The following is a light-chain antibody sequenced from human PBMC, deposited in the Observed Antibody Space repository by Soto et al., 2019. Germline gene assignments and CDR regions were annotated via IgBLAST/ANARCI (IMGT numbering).Light chain of an antibody. CDR3: QKYDSAPWT. J-gene: IGKJ1*01. CDR1: QGIGNS. V-gene: IGKV1-27*01. CDR2: SAS. Sequence: IQMTQSPSSLSASVGDRVIITWRASQGIGNSLAWYQQKAGRVPKLLMHSASTLLSGVPSRFSGSGSGTDFTLTISSLQPEDVATYYCQKYDSAPWTFGQGTKVEIK.